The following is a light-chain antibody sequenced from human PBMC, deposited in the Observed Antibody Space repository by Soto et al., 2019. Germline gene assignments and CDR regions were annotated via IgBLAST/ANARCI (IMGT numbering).Light chain of an antibody. J-gene: IGKJ1*01. CDR2: DAS. CDR3: QHMRT. V-gene: IGKV1-5*01. CDR1: QNINNW. Sequence: GDRVPITCRASQNINNWIAWYQQKPGKAPKFLIYDASTLESGVPSRFSGSGFGTEFSLTISSLQPDDFGSYYCQHMRTFGQGTKVDIK.